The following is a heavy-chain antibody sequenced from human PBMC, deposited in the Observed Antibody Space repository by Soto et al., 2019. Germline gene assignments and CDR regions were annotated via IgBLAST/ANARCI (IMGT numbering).Heavy chain of an antibody. V-gene: IGHV4-59*11. J-gene: IGHJ4*02. CDR3: ARVGDSEWGSSWYVRVDSFSR. CDR2: IYYRGST. D-gene: IGHD6-13*01. Sequence: EDLSLPCSGFGVSMRRHYWRVSPQPPGKGTEWIGYIYYRGSTNYNPSLKSRVTISVKTPKNQLSRKLSSVTAADTDVYYCARVGDSEWGSSWYVRVDSFSRWAQGT. CDR1: GVSMRRHY.